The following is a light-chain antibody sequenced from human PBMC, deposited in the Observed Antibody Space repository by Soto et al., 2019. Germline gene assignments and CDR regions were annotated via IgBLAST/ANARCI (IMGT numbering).Light chain of an antibody. CDR1: QSVSSSY. CDR2: GAS. V-gene: IGKV3-20*01. Sequence: EIVLTQSPGTLSLSPGERATLSCRASQSVSSSYLAWYQQKPGQAPRPLIYGASSRAIGIPDRFSGSGSGTDFTLIISRLETEDFEVYYCQQYGSSTWTFGQGTKVEIK. CDR3: QQYGSSTWT. J-gene: IGKJ1*01.